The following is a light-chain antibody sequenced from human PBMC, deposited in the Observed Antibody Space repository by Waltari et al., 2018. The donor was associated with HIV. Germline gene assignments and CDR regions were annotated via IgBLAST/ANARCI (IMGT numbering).Light chain of an antibody. Sequence: QSELTQSPSASGTPGQRITISCSGRSSTIARNYVSLYKQFPGATPKVLIYKDNERPSGVPDRISGSKSGTSASLLISGLRSDDEADYYCAVWDESLDGWLFGGGTKLTVL. CDR3: AVWDESLDGWL. V-gene: IGLV1-47*01. J-gene: IGLJ3*02. CDR1: SSTIARNY. CDR2: KDN.